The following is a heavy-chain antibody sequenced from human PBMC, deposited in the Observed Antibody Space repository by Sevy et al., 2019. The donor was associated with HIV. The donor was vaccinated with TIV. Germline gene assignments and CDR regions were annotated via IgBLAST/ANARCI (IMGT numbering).Heavy chain of an antibody. CDR2: IYYSGST. D-gene: IGHD4-17*01. V-gene: IGHV4-39*01. CDR1: GGSISSSSYY. Sequence: SETLSLTCTVSGGSISSSSYYWGWIRQPPGKGLEWIGSIYYSGSTYYNPSLKSRVTISVDTSKNQFSLKLSFVTAADTAVYYCARQPILITDERGDYDAFDIWGQGTMVTVSS. J-gene: IGHJ3*02. CDR3: ARQPILITDERGDYDAFDI.